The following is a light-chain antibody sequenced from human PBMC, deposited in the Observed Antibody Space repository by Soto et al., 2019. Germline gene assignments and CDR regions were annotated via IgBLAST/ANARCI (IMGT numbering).Light chain of an antibody. V-gene: IGLV1-44*01. Sequence: QSVLTQPPSASGTPGQRVTISCSGTSSNIGSNSVSWYQQLPGTAPKLLIYTSDQRPSGVPDRFSASKSATSASLAISGLRSEDEADYYCAAWDHSLNGPVFGGWTKLTVL. J-gene: IGLJ3*02. CDR3: AAWDHSLNGPV. CDR2: TSD. CDR1: SSNIGSNS.